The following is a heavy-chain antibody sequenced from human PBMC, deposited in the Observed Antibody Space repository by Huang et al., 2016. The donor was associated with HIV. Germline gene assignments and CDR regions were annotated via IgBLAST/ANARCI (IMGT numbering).Heavy chain of an antibody. CDR1: GGSFSGYY. V-gene: IGHV4-34*01. CDR3: ARILMYYNSSGYGFDY. J-gene: IGHJ4*02. D-gene: IGHD3-22*01. CDR2: INHSGST. Sequence: QVQLQQWGAGLLKPSETLSLTCAVYGGSFSGYYWGWIRQPPGKGLEWMGEINHSGSTNYNPALKSRVTISVDTSKNQFSLKLSSVTAADTAVYYCARILMYYNSSGYGFDYWGQGTLVTVSS.